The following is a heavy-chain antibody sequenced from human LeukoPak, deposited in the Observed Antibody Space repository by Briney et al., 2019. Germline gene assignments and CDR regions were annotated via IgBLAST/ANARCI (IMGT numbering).Heavy chain of an antibody. CDR3: AIRGAGSQGY. CDR1: GFTFSSST. D-gene: IGHD6-19*01. CDR2: ISGSGGST. Sequence: GPSHRLSRAASGFTFSSSTISSARHPPGKGLESVSAISGSGGSTYHADSVKGRFTISRDNCKSTLYLQMSSLRAEDTAVYYCAIRGAGSQGYWGQGTLVTVSS. V-gene: IGHV3-23*01. J-gene: IGHJ4*02.